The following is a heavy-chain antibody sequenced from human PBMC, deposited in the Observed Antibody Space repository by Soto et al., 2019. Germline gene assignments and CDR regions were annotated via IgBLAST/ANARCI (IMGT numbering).Heavy chain of an antibody. J-gene: IGHJ4*02. CDR3: ARDIQDCSGGSCGYYFDY. CDR1: GYTFNRYA. V-gene: IGHV1-3*04. CDR2: ISTSSGDT. D-gene: IGHD2-15*01. Sequence: QVHLVQSGAEVKKPGASVKVSCKASGYTFNRYAIHWVRQAPGQSLEGMGWISTSSGDTKYSEKIQGRATITRDTAARTAYLELGSLSSEDTAVYYCARDIQDCSGGSCGYYFDYWGQGTLVTVSA.